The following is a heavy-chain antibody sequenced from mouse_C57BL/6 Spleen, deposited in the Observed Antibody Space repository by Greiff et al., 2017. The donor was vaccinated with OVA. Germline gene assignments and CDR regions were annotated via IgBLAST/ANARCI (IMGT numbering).Heavy chain of an antibody. J-gene: IGHJ4*01. CDR2: ISSGSSTI. CDR1: GFTFSDYG. D-gene: IGHD1-1*01. V-gene: IGHV5-17*01. Sequence: EVKLQESGGGLVKPGGSLKLSCAASGFTFSDYGMHWVRQAPEKGLEWVAYISSGSSTIYYADTVKGRFTISRDNAKNTLFLQMTSLRSEDTAMYYCARGAVVALYAMDYWGQGTSVTVSS. CDR3: ARGAVVALYAMDY.